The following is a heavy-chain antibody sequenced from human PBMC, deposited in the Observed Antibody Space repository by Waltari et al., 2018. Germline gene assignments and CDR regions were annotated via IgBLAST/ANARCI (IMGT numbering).Heavy chain of an antibody. CDR2: INAGNGNT. CDR1: GYTFTSYA. Sequence: VQLVQSGAEVKKPGASVKVSCQASGYTFTSYAMPWVRQAPGQRLEWMGWINAGNGNTKYSQKYQGRVTITRDTSASTAYMELSSLRSEDTAVYYCARGKGGSGSYYNGGWFDPWGQGTLVTVSS. CDR3: ARGKGGSGSYYNGGWFDP. D-gene: IGHD3-10*01. J-gene: IGHJ5*02. V-gene: IGHV1-3*01.